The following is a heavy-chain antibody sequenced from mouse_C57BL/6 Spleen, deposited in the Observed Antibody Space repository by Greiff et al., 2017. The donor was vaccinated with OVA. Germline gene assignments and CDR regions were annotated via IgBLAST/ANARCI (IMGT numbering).Heavy chain of an antibody. J-gene: IGHJ2*01. Sequence: QVQLKQPGAELVMPGASVKLSCKASGYTFTSYWMHWVKQRPGQGLEWIGEIDPSDSYTNYNQKVKGKSTLTVDKSSSTAYMQLSSLTSEDSAVYYCARTGQSFLGFDYWGQGTTLTVSS. CDR3: ARTGQSFLGFDY. CDR1: GYTFTSYW. V-gene: IGHV1-69*01. CDR2: IDPSDSYT. D-gene: IGHD1-2*01.